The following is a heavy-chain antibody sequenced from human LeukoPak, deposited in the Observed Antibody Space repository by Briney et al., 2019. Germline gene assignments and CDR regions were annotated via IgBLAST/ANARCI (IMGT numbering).Heavy chain of an antibody. V-gene: IGHV4-34*01. D-gene: IGHD2-2*01. CDR2: INHSGST. Sequence: SETLSLTCAVYGGSFSGYYWSWIRQPPGKGLEWIGEINHSGSTNYNPSLKSRVTISVDTSKNQFSLKLSSVTAADTAVYYCARGGGIVVVPAAISVAFDPWGRGTLVTVSS. CDR3: ARGGGIVVVPAAISVAFDP. J-gene: IGHJ5*02. CDR1: GGSFSGYY.